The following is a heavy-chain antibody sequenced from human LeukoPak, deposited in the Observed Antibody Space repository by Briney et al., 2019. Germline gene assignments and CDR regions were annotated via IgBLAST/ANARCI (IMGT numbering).Heavy chain of an antibody. CDR1: GFRFNRFS. D-gene: IGHD2/OR15-2a*01. CDR2: IKQDGSQK. J-gene: IGHJ4*02. Sequence: GGSLRLSCAASGFRFNRFSMSWVRQTPGKGLEWVANIKQDGSQKEYADSVKGRFAISGDNANNFLDLQMNSLRAEDTGVYYCASVDFDNNAHYHYYLPNWGQGTRVTVSS. V-gene: IGHV3-7*01. CDR3: ASVDFDNNAHYHYYLPN.